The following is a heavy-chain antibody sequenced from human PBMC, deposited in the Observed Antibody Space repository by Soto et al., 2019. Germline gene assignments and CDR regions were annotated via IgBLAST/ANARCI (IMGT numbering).Heavy chain of an antibody. CDR1: GGTFSSYA. V-gene: IGHV1-69*13. J-gene: IGHJ3*02. CDR3: AREGGRYGDYVDAFDI. CDR2: IIPIFGTA. Sequence: GASVKVSCKASGGTFSSYAISWVRQAPGQGLEWMGGIIPIFGTANYAQKFQGRVTITADESTSTAYMELSSLRSEDTAVYYCAREGGRYGDYVDAFDIWGQGTMVTVSS. D-gene: IGHD4-17*01.